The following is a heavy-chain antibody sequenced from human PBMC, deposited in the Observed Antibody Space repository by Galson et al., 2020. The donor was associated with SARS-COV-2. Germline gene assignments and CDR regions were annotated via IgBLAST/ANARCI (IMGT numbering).Heavy chain of an antibody. J-gene: IGHJ4*02. D-gene: IGHD1-26*01. V-gene: IGHV1-18*01. CDR1: GYRFPNYA. Sequence: ASVKVSCKASGYRFPNYAISWVRQAPGHGLEWMGWINVYSGNTNYAQKFQGRVTMTTDTFTDTAYIELRSLRSDDTAVYYCARDRGGTYYLDYWGQGTLVTVAS. CDR3: ARDRGGTYYLDY. CDR2: INVYSGNT.